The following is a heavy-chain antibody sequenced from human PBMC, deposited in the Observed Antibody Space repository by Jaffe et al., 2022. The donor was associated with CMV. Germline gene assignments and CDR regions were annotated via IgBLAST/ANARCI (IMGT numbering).Heavy chain of an antibody. V-gene: IGHV3-48*03. CDR2: MSISGRTM. CDR3: ARELRMSY. D-gene: IGHD3-10*01. J-gene: IGHJ4*02. CDR1: GFAFSDYE. Sequence: EVQLVESGGGLVQPGGSLRLSCTASGFAFSDYEMNWVRQAPGKGLEWVAYMSISGRTMYYAGSVKGRFTISRDNAKNALYLEMNSLRAEDTAVYYCARELRMSYWGQGTLVTVSS.